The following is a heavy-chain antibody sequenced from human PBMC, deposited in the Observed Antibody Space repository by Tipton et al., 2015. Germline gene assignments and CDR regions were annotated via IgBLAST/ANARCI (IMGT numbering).Heavy chain of an antibody. J-gene: IGHJ6*02. Sequence: TLSLTCTVSGDSISRYYWNWIRQPPGKGLEWIGYMFYTGITSYNPSLKSRVTISVDTSKNQFSLTLNSVAAADTAVYYCARDLEHGMDVWGHGTTVTVSS. CDR1: GDSISRYY. CDR2: MFYTGIT. V-gene: IGHV4-59*01. CDR3: ARDLEHGMDV. D-gene: IGHD5-24*01.